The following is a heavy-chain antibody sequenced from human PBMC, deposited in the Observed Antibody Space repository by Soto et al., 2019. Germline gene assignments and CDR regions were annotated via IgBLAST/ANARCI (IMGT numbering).Heavy chain of an antibody. D-gene: IGHD3-3*01. CDR2: IYYSGST. CDR3: ARGGYDFWSGYYYEGNWFDP. CDR1: GGSISSGGYY. J-gene: IGHJ5*02. Sequence: SETLSLTCTVYGGSISSGGYYWSWIRQHPGKGLEWIGYIYYSGSTYYNPSLKSRATISVDTSKNQFSLKLSSVTAADTAVYYCARGGYDFWSGYYYEGNWFDPWGQGTLVTVSS. V-gene: IGHV4-31*03.